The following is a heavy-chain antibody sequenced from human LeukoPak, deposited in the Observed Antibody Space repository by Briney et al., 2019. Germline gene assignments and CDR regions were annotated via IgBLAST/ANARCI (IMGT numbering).Heavy chain of an antibody. V-gene: IGHV3-23*01. CDR2: ISGSGGST. CDR1: GFTFSSYG. J-gene: IGHJ4*02. D-gene: IGHD4-17*01. Sequence: PGGSLRLSCAASGFTFSSYGMSWVRQAPGKGLEWVSAISGSGGSTYYADSVKDRFTISRDNSKNTLYLQMNSLRAEDTAVYYCARDSYGDANFDSWGQGTLVTVSS. CDR3: ARDSYGDANFDS.